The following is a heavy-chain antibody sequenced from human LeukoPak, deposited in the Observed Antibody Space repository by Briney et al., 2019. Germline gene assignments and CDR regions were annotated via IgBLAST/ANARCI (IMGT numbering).Heavy chain of an antibody. V-gene: IGHV6-1*01. CDR1: GHSVSTSGVV. CDR2: TYYTATWNT. Sequence: SQTVSLTCAISGHSVSTSGVVWKWVRQSRSRGLEWLGRTYYTATWNTDYAVSVQSRILVNPDTSKNHFPLQLNSVTSEDTAVYYCARGRASAFDLWAQGTMVTVSS. D-gene: IGHD6-25*01. CDR3: ARGRASAFDL. J-gene: IGHJ3*01.